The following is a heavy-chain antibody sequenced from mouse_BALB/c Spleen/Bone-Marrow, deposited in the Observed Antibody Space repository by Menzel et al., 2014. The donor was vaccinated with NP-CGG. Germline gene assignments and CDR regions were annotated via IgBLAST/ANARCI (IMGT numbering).Heavy chain of an antibody. D-gene: IGHD2-14*01. CDR1: GYSFTGNF. CDR3: GXGXGNYGMDY. V-gene: IGHV1-20*02. CDR2: INPYNGDT. J-gene: IGHJ4*01. Sequence: EVQLQQSGPELVKPGASVKISCKASGYSFTGNFMNWVKQSHGKSLEWIGRINPYNGDTFYNQKFKGKATLTVDKSSSTAHMELLSLASEDSAVFYCGXGXGNYGMDYWGQGTSVTVSS.